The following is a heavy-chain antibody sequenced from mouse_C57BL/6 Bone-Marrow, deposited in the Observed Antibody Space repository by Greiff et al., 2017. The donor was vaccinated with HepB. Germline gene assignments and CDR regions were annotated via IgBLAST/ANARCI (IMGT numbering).Heavy chain of an antibody. J-gene: IGHJ1*03. V-gene: IGHV1-50*01. CDR2: IDPSDSYT. Sequence: QVQLQQPGAELVKPGASVKLSCKASGYTFTSYWMQWVKQRPGQGLEWIGEIDPSDSYTNYNQKFKGKATLTVDTSSSTAYMQLSSLTSEDSAVYYCARSTVPSYWYFDVWGTGTTVTVSS. D-gene: IGHD2-1*01. CDR3: ARSTVPSYWYFDV. CDR1: GYTFTSYW.